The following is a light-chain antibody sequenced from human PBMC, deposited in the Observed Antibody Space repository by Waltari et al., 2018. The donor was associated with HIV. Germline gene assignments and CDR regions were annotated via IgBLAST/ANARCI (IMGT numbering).Light chain of an antibody. J-gene: IGLJ3*02. CDR2: DVS. CDR1: TSDIGTYNW. Sequence: QSALTQPRPVSGSPGPSPTIACTGTTSDIGTYNWVTWYQQNPDKVPQLMIYDVSERPSGVPDRFSGSKSGNTASLTMSGLQADDEADYYCCSYIGNYTWVFGGGTKLTVL. V-gene: IGLV2-11*01. CDR3: CSYIGNYTWV.